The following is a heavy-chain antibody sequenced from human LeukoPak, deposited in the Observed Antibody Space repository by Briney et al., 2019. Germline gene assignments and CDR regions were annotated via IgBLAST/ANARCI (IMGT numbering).Heavy chain of an antibody. D-gene: IGHD3-16*02. Sequence: ASVKVSCKASGGTFSGYAISWVRQAPGQGLEWMGRIIPTLDVANFAQKFKGRVTITADKSTNTAHLELSSLRSEDTAVYYCTREGVYSPDPTSYHRLPFDFWGEGTVVIVSS. V-gene: IGHV1-69*04. J-gene: IGHJ3*01. CDR1: GGTFSGYA. CDR2: IIPTLDVA. CDR3: TREGVYSPDPTSYHRLPFDF.